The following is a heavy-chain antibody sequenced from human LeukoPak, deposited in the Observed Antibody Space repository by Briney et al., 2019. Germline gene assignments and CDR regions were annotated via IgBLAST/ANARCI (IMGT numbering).Heavy chain of an antibody. CDR1: GGSFSGYY. D-gene: IGHD1-26*01. Sequence: SATLSLTCAVYGGSFSGYYWSWIRQPPGKGLEWMGEINQSGSTNHNPTLKSRVTISVDTSKNQFSLKLSSVTAADTAVYYCARGESGSQNYFHYWGQGTLVTVSS. J-gene: IGHJ4*02. V-gene: IGHV4-34*01. CDR3: ARGESGSQNYFHY. CDR2: INQSGST.